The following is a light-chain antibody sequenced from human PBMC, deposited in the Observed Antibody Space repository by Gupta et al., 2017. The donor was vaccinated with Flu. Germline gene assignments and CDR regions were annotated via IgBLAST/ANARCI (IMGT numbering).Light chain of an antibody. V-gene: IGLV2-14*01. CDR1: SSDIGGSNY. CDR2: DVT. Sequence: QSALTQPASVSESPGQSITISCTGTSSDIGGSNYVSWYQQHPGKAPKLIIYDVTNRPSGVSSRFSGSKSGNTASLTISGLEAEDESDYFCSSYTSTNTFYVVGTGTKVTVL. J-gene: IGLJ1*01. CDR3: SSYTSTNTFYV.